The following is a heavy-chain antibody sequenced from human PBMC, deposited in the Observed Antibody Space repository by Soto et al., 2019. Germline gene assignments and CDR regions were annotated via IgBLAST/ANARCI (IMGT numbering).Heavy chain of an antibody. CDR1: GFTFSSYW. J-gene: IGHJ6*03. CDR2: INSDGSST. D-gene: IGHD3-9*01. V-gene: IGHV3-74*01. Sequence: GGSLRLSCAASGFTFSSYWMHWVRQAPGKGLVWVSRINSDGSSTSYADSVKGRFTISRDNAKNTLYLQMNSLRAEDTALYYCARVLPEGGLRYFDWLYTTHYYYYYMDVWGKGTTVTVSS. CDR3: ARVLPEGGLRYFDWLYTTHYYYYYMDV.